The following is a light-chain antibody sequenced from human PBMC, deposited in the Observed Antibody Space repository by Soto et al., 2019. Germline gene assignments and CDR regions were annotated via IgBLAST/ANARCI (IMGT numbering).Light chain of an antibody. Sequence: DIQMTQSPSSLSASVGDRVTITCRASQSISSYLNWYQQKPGKAPKLLIYAASSLQSGVPSRFSGSGSGTDFTLTISSLQPEDFATYYCQQSYSTPETVGQGNKVEIK. CDR3: QQSYSTPET. V-gene: IGKV1-39*01. J-gene: IGKJ1*01. CDR2: AAS. CDR1: QSISSY.